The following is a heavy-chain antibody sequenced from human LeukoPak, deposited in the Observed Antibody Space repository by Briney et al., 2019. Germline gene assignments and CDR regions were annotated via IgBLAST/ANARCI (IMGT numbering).Heavy chain of an antibody. D-gene: IGHD1-14*01. CDR3: ARQALSGEPI. Sequence: WETLSLTCTVSGGSIRGSNYFWGWIRRPPGKGLEWIGTIYYSGSTYYSPSLKSRVTISVDTSKNQFSLKLSSVTAADTAVYYCARQALSGEPIWGQGTMVTVSS. CDR2: IYYSGST. J-gene: IGHJ3*02. CDR1: GGSIRGSNYF. V-gene: IGHV4-39*01.